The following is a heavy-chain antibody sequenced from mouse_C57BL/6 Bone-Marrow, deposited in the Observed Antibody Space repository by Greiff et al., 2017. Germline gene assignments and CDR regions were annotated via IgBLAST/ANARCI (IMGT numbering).Heavy chain of an antibody. Sequence: QVQLKQPGAELVKPGASVKLSCKASGYTFTSYWMHWVKQRPGQGLEWIGMIHPNSGSTNYNEKFKSKATLTVDKSSSTAYMQLISLTSEDSAVYYCAREGYYVYYYAMDYWGQGTSVTVSS. V-gene: IGHV1-64*01. CDR2: IHPNSGST. CDR1: GYTFTSYW. D-gene: IGHD2-3*01. J-gene: IGHJ4*01. CDR3: AREGYYVYYYAMDY.